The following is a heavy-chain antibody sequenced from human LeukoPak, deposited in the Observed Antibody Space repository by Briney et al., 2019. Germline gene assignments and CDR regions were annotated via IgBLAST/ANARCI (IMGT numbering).Heavy chain of an antibody. CDR2: ISYSGTT. CDR1: SASITSSPYF. J-gene: IGHJ5*02. D-gene: IGHD5-12*01. V-gene: IGHV4-39*07. CDR3: ARDGGWLRFVRFLGFDP. Sequence: SETLSLTCTVSSASITSSPYFWGWIRQSPGKGLEWIGSISYSGTTYYNPSLKSRVTISVDTSKNQFSLKLSSVTAADTAVYYCARDGGWLRFVRFLGFDPWGQGTLVTVSS.